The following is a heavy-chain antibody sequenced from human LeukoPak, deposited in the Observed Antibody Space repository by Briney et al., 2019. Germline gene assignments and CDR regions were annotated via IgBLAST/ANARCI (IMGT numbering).Heavy chain of an antibody. CDR2: IWYDGSNT. CDR1: GFTFSNYG. D-gene: IGHD3-3*01. J-gene: IGHJ4*02. CDR3: ARDGSFWRGYPYYFDY. V-gene: IGHV3-33*01. Sequence: GGSLRLSCAASGFTFSNYGMHWVRQAPGKGLEWVAVIWYDGSNTYYADSVKGRFTISRDNSKNTLYLQVNSLRAEDTAVYYCARDGSFWRGYPYYFDYWGQGTLVTASS.